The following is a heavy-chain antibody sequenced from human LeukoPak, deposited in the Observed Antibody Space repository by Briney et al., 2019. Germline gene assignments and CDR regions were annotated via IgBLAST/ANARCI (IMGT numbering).Heavy chain of an antibody. V-gene: IGHV3-21*01. CDR1: GFTFSSYS. D-gene: IGHD2-8*02. CDR2: ISSTSAYI. CDR3: ARVAVSGPTGWFDS. Sequence: TGGSLRLSCAASGFTFSSYSMNWVRQAPGKGLEWVSSISSTSAYIYYADSVKGRFTISRDNVDNVVYLQMNSLGAEDTAVYYCARVAVSGPTGWFDSWGQGTLVIVSS. J-gene: IGHJ5*01.